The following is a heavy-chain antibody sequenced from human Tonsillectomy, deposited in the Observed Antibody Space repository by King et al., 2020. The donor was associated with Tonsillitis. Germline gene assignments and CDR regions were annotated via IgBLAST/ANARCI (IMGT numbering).Heavy chain of an antibody. CDR1: GFTFSNYA. J-gene: IGHJ4*02. CDR3: ARGRWFGELFMGYYFDY. V-gene: IGHV3-30*04. CDR2: ISYDGSDK. D-gene: IGHD3-10*01. Sequence: VQLVESGGGVVQPGRSLRHSCAASGFTFSNYAMHWVRQAPGKGLEWVAVISYDGSDKYYADSVKGRFTISRDNSKNTLFLQMNSLRPEDTAVYYCARGRWFGELFMGYYFDYWGQGTLVTVSS.